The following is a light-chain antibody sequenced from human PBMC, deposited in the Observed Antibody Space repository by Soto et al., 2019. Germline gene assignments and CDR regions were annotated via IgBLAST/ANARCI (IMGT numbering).Light chain of an antibody. CDR3: QQYYDAPQT. V-gene: IGKV4-1*01. Sequence: DIVMTQSPDSLAVSLGERATINCKSSQSILYSSNNKNYLAWYQQKPGQPPKLLIYWASTRESGVSDLFSGSGSGKDFTLTISSLQAGDVAVYYCQQYYDAPQTFGQGTKVEIK. CDR1: QSILYSSNNKNY. CDR2: WAS. J-gene: IGKJ1*01.